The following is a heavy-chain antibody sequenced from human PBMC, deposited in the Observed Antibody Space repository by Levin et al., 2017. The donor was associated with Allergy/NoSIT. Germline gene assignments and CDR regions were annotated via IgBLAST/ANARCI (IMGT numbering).Heavy chain of an antibody. D-gene: IGHD6-13*01. CDR1: GGTFRSHV. J-gene: IGHJ1*01. Sequence: SVKVSCKAAGGTFRSHVITWVRQAPGQGLEWMGGIIPMFDTANYAQKFQGRLMITADESTSTTHMELSSLTSEDTAIYYCARGKSDTWYAGLAYWGQGTLVTVSS. CDR3: ARGKSDTWYAGLAY. CDR2: IIPMFDTA. V-gene: IGHV1-69*13.